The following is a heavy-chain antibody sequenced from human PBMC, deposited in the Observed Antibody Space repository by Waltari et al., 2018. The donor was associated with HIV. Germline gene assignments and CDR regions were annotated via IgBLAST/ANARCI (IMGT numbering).Heavy chain of an antibody. CDR3: AKCKQQLPKVYYGMDV. CDR2: ISYDGSNK. J-gene: IGHJ6*02. V-gene: IGHV3-30*18. CDR1: GFTFSSYG. Sequence: QVQLVESGGGVVQPGRSLRLSWAASGFTFSSYGMHWVRHAPGKGLEWVAVISYDGSNKYYADSVKGRFTISRYNYKNTLYLQMNSLRAEDTAVYYCAKCKQQLPKVYYGMDVWGQGTTVTVSS. D-gene: IGHD6-13*01.